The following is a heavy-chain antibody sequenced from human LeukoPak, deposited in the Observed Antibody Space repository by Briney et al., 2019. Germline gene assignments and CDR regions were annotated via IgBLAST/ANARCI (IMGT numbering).Heavy chain of an antibody. J-gene: IGHJ4*02. Sequence: ASVKVSCKASGYTFTGYYMHWVRQAPGQGLEWMGRINPNSGGTNYAQKFQGRVTMTRDTSISTAYMELSRLRSDDTAVYYCARDLGSSSPRDDYWGQGTLVTVSS. CDR1: GYTFTGYY. CDR3: ARDLGSSSPRDDY. V-gene: IGHV1-2*06. CDR2: INPNSGGT. D-gene: IGHD6-6*01.